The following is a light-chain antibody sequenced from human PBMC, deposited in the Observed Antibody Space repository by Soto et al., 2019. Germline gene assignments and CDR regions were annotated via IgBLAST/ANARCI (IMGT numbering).Light chain of an antibody. CDR3: QQYGSSGT. V-gene: IGKV3-20*01. CDR2: GAS. J-gene: IGKJ1*01. CDR1: QSVSNNY. Sequence: TLSLSPGERATLTCRASQSVSNNYLAWYQQKPGQAHRLLIYGASNMATGIPDRFSGSGSGTDFTLTISRLEPEDFAVYYCQQYGSSGTFGQGTKVDIK.